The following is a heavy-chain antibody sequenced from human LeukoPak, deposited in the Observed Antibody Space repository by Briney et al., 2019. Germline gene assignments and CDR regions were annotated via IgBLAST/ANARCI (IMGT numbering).Heavy chain of an antibody. V-gene: IGHV1-2*02. J-gene: IGHJ5*02. CDR1: GYTFTGYY. CDR3: ARARIAVAGTGWFDP. D-gene: IGHD6-19*01. Sequence: ASVKVSCKASGYTFTGYYMHWVRQAPGQGLEWMGWINPNSGGTNYAQKFQGRVTMTRDTSISTAYMELSRLRSDDTAVYYCARARIAVAGTGWFDPWGQGTLVTVPS. CDR2: INPNSGGT.